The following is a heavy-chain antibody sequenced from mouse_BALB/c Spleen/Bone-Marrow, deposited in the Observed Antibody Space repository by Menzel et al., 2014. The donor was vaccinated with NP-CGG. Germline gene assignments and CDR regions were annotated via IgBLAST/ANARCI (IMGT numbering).Heavy chain of an antibody. Sequence: VQRVESGAELARPGASVKMSCKASGYTFTTYTIHWVKQRPGQGLEWIGYINPSSGYANYNQNFKDKATLTADKSSSTAYMQLSSLTSEDSAVYYCTRITTVVRYFDVWGTGTTVTVSS. D-gene: IGHD1-1*01. V-gene: IGHV1-4*01. CDR1: GYTFTTYT. CDR3: TRITTVVRYFDV. CDR2: INPSSGYA. J-gene: IGHJ1*03.